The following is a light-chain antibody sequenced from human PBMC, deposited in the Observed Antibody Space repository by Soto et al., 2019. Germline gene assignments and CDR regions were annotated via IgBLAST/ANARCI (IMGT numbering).Light chain of an antibody. CDR3: QHYNNWPPWT. Sequence: EIVMTQSPATLSVSPGERATLSCRASQSVSSNLAWYQQKPGQAPRLLIYGASTRATGIPARFSGSGSGTEFTRTISSLQSEDFAVYYCQHYNNWPPWTFGQGNKVEIK. CDR2: GAS. J-gene: IGKJ1*01. CDR1: QSVSSN. V-gene: IGKV3-15*01.